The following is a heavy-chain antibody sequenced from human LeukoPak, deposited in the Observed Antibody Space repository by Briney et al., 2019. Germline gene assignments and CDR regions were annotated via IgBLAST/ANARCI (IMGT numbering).Heavy chain of an antibody. CDR3: ARGAGWPN. CDR1: GFTFSSYW. V-gene: IGHV3-7*01. D-gene: IGHD6-19*01. J-gene: IGHJ4*02. Sequence: GGSLRLSCAVSGFTFSSYWMNWVRQAPGKGLEWVANINQNGSDEYYVEAVKGRLTISRDNAKNSLYLQMNGLRDEDTAVYYCARGAGWPNWGQGTLVTVSS. CDR2: INQNGSDE.